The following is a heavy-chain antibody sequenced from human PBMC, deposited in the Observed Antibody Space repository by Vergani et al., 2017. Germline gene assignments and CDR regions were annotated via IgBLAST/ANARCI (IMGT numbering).Heavy chain of an antibody. CDR1: GGSISSSSYY. D-gene: IGHD4-17*01. CDR3: ARLVTTVTTGGY. J-gene: IGHJ4*02. V-gene: IGHV4-39*01. Sequence: QLQLQESGPGLVKPSETLSLTCTVSGGSISSSSYYWGWIRQPPGKGLEWIGSIYYSGSTYYNPSLKSRGTISVDTSKNQFSLKLSSVTAADTAVYYCARLVTTVTTGGYWGQGTLVTVSS. CDR2: IYYSGST.